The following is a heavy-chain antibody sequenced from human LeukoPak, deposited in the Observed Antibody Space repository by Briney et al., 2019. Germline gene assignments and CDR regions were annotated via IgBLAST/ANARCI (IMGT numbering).Heavy chain of an antibody. CDR2: INPSVGST. J-gene: IGHJ6*03. D-gene: IGHD1-26*01. V-gene: IGHV1-46*01. CDR3: ARDAGYSGSNLGRIRDYYYMDV. Sequence: ASVKVSCKASGYTFTSYYMHWVRQAPGQGLEWMGIINPSVGSTSYAQKFQGRVTMTRDMSTSTVYMELSSLRSEDTAVYYCARDAGYSGSNLGRIRDYYYMDVWGKGTTVTVSS. CDR1: GYTFTSYY.